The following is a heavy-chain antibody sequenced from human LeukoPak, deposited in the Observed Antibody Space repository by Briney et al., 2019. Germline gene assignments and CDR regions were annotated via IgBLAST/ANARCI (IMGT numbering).Heavy chain of an antibody. J-gene: IGHJ6*04. CDR1: GFTFSSYW. V-gene: IGHV3-7*01. CDR3: AKGASIADNFRYGYGMDV. D-gene: IGHD6-13*01. Sequence: GGSLRLSCAASGFTFSSYWMSWVRQAPGKGLERVANIKQDGSEKYYVDSVKGRFTISRDNAKNSLYLQMNSLRAEDTAVYYCAKGASIADNFRYGYGMDVWGQRDHGHRLL. CDR2: IKQDGSEK.